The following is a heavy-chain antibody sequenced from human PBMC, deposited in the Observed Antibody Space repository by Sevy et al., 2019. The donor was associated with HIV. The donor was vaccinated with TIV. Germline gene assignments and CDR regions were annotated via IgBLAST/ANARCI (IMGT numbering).Heavy chain of an antibody. CDR2: ISRSGGST. J-gene: IGHJ6*02. D-gene: IGHD1-1*01. CDR1: GFSFSIYA. V-gene: IGHV3-23*01. Sequence: GGSLRLSCAASGFSFSIYAMSWVRQAPGKGLEWVSSISRSGGSTHYADSVKGRLTISRDISKSTLVLQMNSLTAEDTDTYYCAKVDGGGTVAAHGLDDWGQGTMVTVSS. CDR3: AKVDGGGTVAAHGLDD.